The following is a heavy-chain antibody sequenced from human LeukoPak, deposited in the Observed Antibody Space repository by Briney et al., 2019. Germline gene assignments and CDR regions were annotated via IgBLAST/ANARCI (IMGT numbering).Heavy chain of an antibody. V-gene: IGHV4-59*11. CDR2: IYYSGST. CDR1: GGSISSHY. Sequence: SETLSHTCTVSGGSISSHYWSWIRQPPGKGLEWIGYIYYSGSTNYNPSLKSRVTISVDTSKNQFSLKLSSVTAADTAVYYCARVRQQLVPGYNWFDPWGQGTLVTVSS. D-gene: IGHD6-13*01. J-gene: IGHJ5*02. CDR3: ARVRQQLVPGYNWFDP.